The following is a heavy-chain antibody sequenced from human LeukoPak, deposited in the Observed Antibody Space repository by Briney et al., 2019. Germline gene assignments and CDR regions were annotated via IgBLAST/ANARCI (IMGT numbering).Heavy chain of an antibody. D-gene: IGHD2/OR15-2a*01. V-gene: IGHV3-9*01. CDR2: ISWNSGSI. J-gene: IGHJ6*02. Sequence: GGSLRLSCAASGFTFSSYAMHWVRQAPGKGLEWVSGISWNSGSIGYADSVKGRFTISRDNAKNSLYLQMNSLRAEDTALYYCAKDIGEYFRYYYGMDVWGQGTTVTVSS. CDR3: AKDIGEYFRYYYGMDV. CDR1: GFTFSSYA.